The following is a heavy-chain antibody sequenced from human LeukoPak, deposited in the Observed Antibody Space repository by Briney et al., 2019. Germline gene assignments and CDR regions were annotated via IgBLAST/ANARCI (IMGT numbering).Heavy chain of an antibody. V-gene: IGHV4-30-2*01. CDR2: IYHSGST. CDR3: ARRVGYYYDSSGYFDY. Sequence: SETLSLTCAVSGGSISSGGYSWSWIRQPPGKGLEWIGYIYHSGSTYYNPSLKSRVTISVDKSKNQFSLKLSSVTAADTAVYYCARRVGYYYDSSGYFDYWGQGTLVTVSS. J-gene: IGHJ4*02. CDR1: GGSISSGGYS. D-gene: IGHD3-22*01.